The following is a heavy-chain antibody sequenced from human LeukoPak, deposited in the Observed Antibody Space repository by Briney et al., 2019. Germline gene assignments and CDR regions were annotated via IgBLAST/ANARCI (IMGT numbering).Heavy chain of an antibody. V-gene: IGHV3-66*01. D-gene: IGHD3-10*01. CDR2: IYSGNIT. Sequence: GGSLRLSCAASGFTVSSNYMNWVRQAPGKGLEWVSVIYSGNITYYADSVKGRVSISRDNSKNTLYLQVNSLRAEDTAVYYCARGSDYYGSGSYYNLVDYWGQGTLVTVSS. J-gene: IGHJ4*02. CDR1: GFTVSSNY. CDR3: ARGSDYYGSGSYYNLVDY.